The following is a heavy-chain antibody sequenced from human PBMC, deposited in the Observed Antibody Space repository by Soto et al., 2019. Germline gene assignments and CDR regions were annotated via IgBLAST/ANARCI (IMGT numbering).Heavy chain of an antibody. CDR1: GSTFTGYV. CDR3: ARDPGIAARPGYYYYGMDV. D-gene: IGHD6-6*01. Sequence: QVQLVQSGAEWKKPGASVKFSGKASGSTFTGYVISGVRQAPGQGLEWWGWISAYNGNTNYAQKLQGRVTMTTDTSTSTAYMELRSLRSDDTAVYYCARDPGIAARPGYYYYGMDVWGQGTTVTVSS. V-gene: IGHV1-18*04. J-gene: IGHJ6*02. CDR2: ISAYNGNT.